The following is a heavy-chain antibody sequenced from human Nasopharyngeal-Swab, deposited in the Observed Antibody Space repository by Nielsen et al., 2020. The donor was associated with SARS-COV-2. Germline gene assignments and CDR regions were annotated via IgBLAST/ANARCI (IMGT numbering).Heavy chain of an antibody. CDR3: ARDGIVGATTGLDY. V-gene: IGHV3-33*08. J-gene: IGHJ4*02. CDR2: IWYDGSNK. CDR1: GFTFSSYA. Sequence: GGSLRLSCAASGFTFSSYAMHLVRQAPGKGLEWVAVIWYDGSNKYYADSVKGRFTISRDNSKNTLYLQMNSLRAEDTAVYYCARDGIVGATTGLDYWGQGTLVTVSS. D-gene: IGHD1-26*01.